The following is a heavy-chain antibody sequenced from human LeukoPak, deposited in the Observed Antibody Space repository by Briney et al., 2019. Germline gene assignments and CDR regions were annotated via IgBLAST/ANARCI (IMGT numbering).Heavy chain of an antibody. V-gene: IGHV1-2*02. Sequence: ASVKVSCKASGYTFTGYYMHWVRQAPGQGLEWMGWINPNSGGTNYAQKFQGRVTMTRDTSISTAYMELSRLRSDDTAVYYCARDQLGGTYYFDYWGQGTLVTVSS. CDR3: ARDQLGGTYYFDY. D-gene: IGHD1-26*01. CDR1: GYTFTGYY. CDR2: INPNSGGT. J-gene: IGHJ4*02.